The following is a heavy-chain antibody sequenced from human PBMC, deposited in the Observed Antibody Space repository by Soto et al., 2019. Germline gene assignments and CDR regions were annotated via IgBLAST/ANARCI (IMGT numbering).Heavy chain of an antibody. J-gene: IGHJ5*02. Sequence: SETLSLTCAVSGSSISSGYYWGWIRQPPGKGLEWIGSIYHRGSTYYNPSLKSRFTISVDTSKNQFSLNLSSVTAADTAMYYCAGDHRVFVVPGSPDWFDPWGQGTLVTVSS. CDR3: AGDHRVFVVPGSPDWFDP. CDR1: GSSISSGYY. CDR2: IYHRGST. V-gene: IGHV4-38-2*02. D-gene: IGHD2-15*01.